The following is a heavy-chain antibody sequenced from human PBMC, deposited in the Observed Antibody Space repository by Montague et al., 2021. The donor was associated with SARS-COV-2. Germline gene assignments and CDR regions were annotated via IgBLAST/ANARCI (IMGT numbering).Heavy chain of an antibody. J-gene: IGHJ3*01. V-gene: IGHV4-61*08. Sequence: SETLSLTCTVSGGSISSGDYYWTWIRQPPGKGLEWIGYIHDNGKTSSNPSLRSRVTISLDTSKNQFSLKLNSVTAADAAIYYCARDTYYYDSRDWKDVFDSWGQGTMVTVSS. CDR2: IHDNGKT. CDR1: GGSISSGDYY. D-gene: IGHD3-22*01. CDR3: ARDTYYYDSRDWKDVFDS.